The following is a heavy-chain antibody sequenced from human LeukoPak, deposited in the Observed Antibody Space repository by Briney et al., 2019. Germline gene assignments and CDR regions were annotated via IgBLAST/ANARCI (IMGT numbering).Heavy chain of an antibody. J-gene: IGHJ4*02. CDR1: GFTLRSYA. V-gene: IGHV3-23*01. CDR3: ARERGGSYYLPFFDY. Sequence: QSGGSLRLSCAASGFTLRSYAMSWVRQAPGKGLEWVSTISGSGGSTYYADSVKGRFTISRDNAKNTLYLQMNSLRAEDTAVYYCARERGGSYYLPFFDYWGQGTLVTVSS. D-gene: IGHD1-26*01. CDR2: ISGSGGST.